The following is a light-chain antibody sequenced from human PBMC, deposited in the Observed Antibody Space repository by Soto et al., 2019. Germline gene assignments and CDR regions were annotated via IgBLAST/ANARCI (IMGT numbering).Light chain of an antibody. J-gene: IGLJ2*01. CDR2: DTS. CDR3: LLYFDVARV. Sequence: QTVVTQEPSLTVSPGGTVTLTCGSSTGTLTSGHFPYWFQQKPGQAPRALIFDTSKKYSWTPARFSGSLLGGKAALTLSGEQHEDEADYYCLLYFDVARVFGGGTKLTVL. CDR1: TGTLTSGHF. V-gene: IGLV7-46*01.